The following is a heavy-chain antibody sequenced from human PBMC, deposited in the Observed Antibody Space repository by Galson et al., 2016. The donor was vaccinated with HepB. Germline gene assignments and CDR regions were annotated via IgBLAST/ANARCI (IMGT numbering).Heavy chain of an antibody. CDR3: AKDIDSRMMIFGVVTPHYYGMDV. J-gene: IGHJ6*02. Sequence: SLRLSCAGSGFTFDDYVMQWVRQPPGKGLEWVSGISSNSDMIAYADSVRGRFTISRDNAKNSLYLQMNSLRPEDTALYYCAKDIDSRMMIFGVVTPHYYGMDVWGQGTTVTVPS. D-gene: IGHD3-3*01. V-gene: IGHV3-9*01. CDR2: ISSNSDMI. CDR1: GFTFDDYV.